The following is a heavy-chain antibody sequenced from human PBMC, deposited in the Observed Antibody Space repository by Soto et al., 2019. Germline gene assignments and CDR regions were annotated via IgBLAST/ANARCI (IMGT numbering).Heavy chain of an antibody. J-gene: IGHJ6*02. CDR3: ARGIYYGTDA. V-gene: IGHV1-46*01. CDR2: IDPSGGST. CDR1: GYTFTSYH. Sequence: ASVKVSCKASGYTFTSYHIHWVRQAPGQGLEWTGLIDPSGGSTTYAQNFQDRVTMTRDTSTSIVYMELSSLRSEDTAVYHCARGIYYGTDAWGQGTTVTVSS.